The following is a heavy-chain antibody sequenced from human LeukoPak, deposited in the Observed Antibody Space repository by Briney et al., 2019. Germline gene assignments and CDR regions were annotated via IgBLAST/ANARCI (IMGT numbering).Heavy chain of an antibody. V-gene: IGHV3-7*01. CDR2: IKQDGSEK. J-gene: IGHJ4*02. CDR1: GFTFSSYW. CDR3: ASVVWYDVWSGYYFDY. Sequence: PGGSLRLSCAGSGFTFSSYWMSWVRQAPGKGLEWVANIKQDGSEKYYVDSVKGRFTTSRDNAKNSLYLQMNSLGAEDTAVYYCASVVWYDVWSGYYFDYWGQGTLVTDSS. D-gene: IGHD3-3*01.